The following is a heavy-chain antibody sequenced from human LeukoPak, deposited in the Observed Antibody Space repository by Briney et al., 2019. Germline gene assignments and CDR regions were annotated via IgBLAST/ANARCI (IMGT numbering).Heavy chain of an antibody. CDR3: ARGRSSSSRYYYYYMDV. Sequence: ASVKVSCKASGYTFTSYGISWVRQAPGQGLEWMGWISAYSGNTNYAQKLQGRVTMTTDTSTSTAYMELRSLRSEDMAVYYCARGRSSSSRYYYYYMDVWGKGTTVTVSS. CDR1: GYTFTSYG. V-gene: IGHV1-18*03. D-gene: IGHD6-6*01. J-gene: IGHJ6*03. CDR2: ISAYSGNT.